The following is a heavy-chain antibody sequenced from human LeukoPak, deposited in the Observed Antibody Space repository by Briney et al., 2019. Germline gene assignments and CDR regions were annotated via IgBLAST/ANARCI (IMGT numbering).Heavy chain of an antibody. Sequence: PGGSLRLSCAASGFIVSSNHMSWVRQAPGKGLEWVSVIYSGGSTYYADSVKGRFTISRDNSKNTLYLQMDSLRAEDTAVYYCVRAPGATWGQGTLVTVS. D-gene: IGHD3-10*01. CDR1: GFIVSSNH. CDR3: VRAPGAT. CDR2: IYSGGST. J-gene: IGHJ5*02. V-gene: IGHV3-53*01.